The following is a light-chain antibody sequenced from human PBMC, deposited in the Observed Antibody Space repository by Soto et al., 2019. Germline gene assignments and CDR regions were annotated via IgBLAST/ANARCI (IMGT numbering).Light chain of an antibody. Sequence: QSVLTQSSSASASLGASVKLTCTLSRGHSAYAIAWLQQQPQKGPRYLMKLNSDGRHIRGDGIPDRFSGSSSGAERYLTISSLQSDDEAVYCCQTWGAGIVVFGVGTKLTVL. CDR1: RGHSAYA. V-gene: IGLV4-69*01. CDR3: QTWGAGIVV. J-gene: IGLJ3*02. CDR2: LNSDGRH.